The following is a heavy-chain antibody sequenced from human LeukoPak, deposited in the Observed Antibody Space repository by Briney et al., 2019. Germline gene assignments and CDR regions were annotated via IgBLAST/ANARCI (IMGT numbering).Heavy chain of an antibody. D-gene: IGHD6-13*01. CDR3: AKVNNIAAAGTFDY. CDR2: ISGSGAGT. CDR1: GFTFSTYA. Sequence: GGSLRLSCAASGFTFSTYAMSWVRQAPGKGLEWVSAISGSGAGTYYADSVKGRLTISRDNSKNTLYVQMNSLRAEDTAVYYCAKVNNIAAAGTFDYWGQGTLATVSS. V-gene: IGHV3-23*01. J-gene: IGHJ4*02.